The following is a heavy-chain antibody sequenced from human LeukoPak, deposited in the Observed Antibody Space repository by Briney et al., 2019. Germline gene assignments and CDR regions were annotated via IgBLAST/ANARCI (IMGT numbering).Heavy chain of an antibody. CDR2: IYFNGYT. Sequence: SQTLSLTCTVSGGSISNSDYYWSWIRQSPGKGLEWVGYIYFNGYTCYSPSLRSRLAISIDTSKNHFSLNLTSVTAADTAVYYCARVANGDYFDFWGQGTLVTVSS. CDR3: ARVANGDYFDF. CDR1: GGSISNSDYY. V-gene: IGHV4-30-4*01. J-gene: IGHJ4*02. D-gene: IGHD4-17*01.